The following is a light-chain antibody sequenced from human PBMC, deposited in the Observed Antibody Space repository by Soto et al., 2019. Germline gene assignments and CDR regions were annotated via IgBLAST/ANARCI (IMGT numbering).Light chain of an antibody. CDR3: AAWDGSLNNVL. V-gene: IGLV1-44*01. CDR1: GSSIGTNT. Sequence: QSVLTQPPSASGTPGQRVTTSCSGSGSSIGTNTVNWYRQLPGTAPKLLIYGDNQRPSGVPDRFSGSKSGTSASLAISGLQSEDEADYYCAAWDGSLNNVLFGGGTKLTVL. CDR2: GDN. J-gene: IGLJ2*01.